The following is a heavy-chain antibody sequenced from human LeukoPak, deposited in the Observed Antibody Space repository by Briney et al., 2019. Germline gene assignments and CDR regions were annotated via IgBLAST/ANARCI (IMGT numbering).Heavy chain of an antibody. J-gene: IGHJ4*02. V-gene: IGHV3-21*01. CDR1: GFTFSSYS. Sequence: GGSLRLSCAASGFTFSSYSMNWVRQAPGKGLEWVSSISSSSSYIYYTDSVKGRFTISRDNAKNSLYLQMNSLRAEDTAVYYCARDRDYGASPPGHWGQGTLVTVSS. CDR2: ISSSSSYI. D-gene: IGHD4-17*01. CDR3: ARDRDYGASPPGH.